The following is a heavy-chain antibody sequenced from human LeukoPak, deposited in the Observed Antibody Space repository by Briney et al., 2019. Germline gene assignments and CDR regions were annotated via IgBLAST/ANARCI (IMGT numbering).Heavy chain of an antibody. CDR1: GFIVNSNY. J-gene: IGHJ4*02. V-gene: IGHV3-53*01. D-gene: IGHD3-10*01. CDR2: IYSGGAT. Sequence: RSLRLSCAASGFIVNSNYMTWVRQAPGKGLEWVSVIYSGGATYDADSLKGRFTISRDNSKNPLFLQMNSLRAEDTAVYYCATFPGAGYWGRGTLVTVSS. CDR3: ATFPGAGY.